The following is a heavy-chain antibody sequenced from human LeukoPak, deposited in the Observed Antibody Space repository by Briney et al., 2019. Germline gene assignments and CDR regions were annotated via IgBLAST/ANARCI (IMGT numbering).Heavy chain of an antibody. CDR1: GGTFRSYA. D-gene: IGHD3-10*01. CDR2: ISAYNGNT. CDR3: ARDGVLWFGELYSPDY. J-gene: IGHJ4*02. Sequence: ASVKVSCKASGGTFRSYAITWVRQAPGQGLEWMGWISAYNGNTNYAQKLQGRVTMTTDTSTSTAYMELRSLGSDDTAVYYCARDGVLWFGELYSPDYWGQGTLVTVSS. V-gene: IGHV1-18*01.